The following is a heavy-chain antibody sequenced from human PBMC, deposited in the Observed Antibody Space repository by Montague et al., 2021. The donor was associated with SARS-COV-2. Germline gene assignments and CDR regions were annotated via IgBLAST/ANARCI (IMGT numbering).Heavy chain of an antibody. Sequence: SETLSLTCTVSGGSITSYYWSWIRQPPGKGLEWIGHIYYTGSTNYNPSLKSRGTISVDKSKNQFSLRLSSVTAAATAVYYCARSGFYDLLTGYSFGSIDPWGQGTLVTVSS. J-gene: IGHJ5*02. CDR3: ARSGFYDLLTGYSFGSIDP. D-gene: IGHD3-9*01. CDR2: IYYTGST. V-gene: IGHV4-59*01. CDR1: GGSITSYY.